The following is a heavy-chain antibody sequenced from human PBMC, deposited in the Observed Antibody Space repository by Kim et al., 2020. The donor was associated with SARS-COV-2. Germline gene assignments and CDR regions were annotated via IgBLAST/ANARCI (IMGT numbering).Heavy chain of an antibody. J-gene: IGHJ6*02. D-gene: IGHD3-3*01. CDR1: GFTFSSYG. CDR3: AKGGGSITILLLYGMDV. V-gene: IGHV3-30*18. Sequence: GGSLRLSCAASGFTFSSYGMHWVRQAPGKGLEWVAVISYDGSNKYYADSVKGRFTISRDNSKNTLYLQMNSLRAEDTAVYYCAKGGGSITILLLYGMDVWGQGTTVTVSS. CDR2: ISYDGSNK.